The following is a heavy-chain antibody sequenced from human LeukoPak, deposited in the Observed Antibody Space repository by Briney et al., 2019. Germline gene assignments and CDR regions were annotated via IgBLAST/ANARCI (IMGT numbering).Heavy chain of an antibody. CDR3: TGHSSSNGDYYFDS. CDR2: IKSKTDGGTT. J-gene: IGHJ4*02. CDR1: GFTFSNAW. D-gene: IGHD4-17*01. V-gene: IGHV3-15*01. Sequence: GGSLRLSCAASGFTFSNAWMSWVRQAPGKGLEWVGRIKSKTDGGTTDYAAPVKGRFTISRDDSQNTLYLQMNSLKTEDTAVYYCTGHSSSNGDYYFDSWGQGTPVTVSS.